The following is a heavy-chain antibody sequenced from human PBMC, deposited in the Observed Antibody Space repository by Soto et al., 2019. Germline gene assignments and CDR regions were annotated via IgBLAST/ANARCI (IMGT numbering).Heavy chain of an antibody. CDR1: GYTFTGYY. J-gene: IGHJ5*02. Sequence: ASVKVSCKASGYTFTGYYMHWVRQAPGQGLEWMGWINPNSGGTNYAQKFQGRVTMTRDTSISTAYMELSRLRSDDTAVYYCARDIEVAVAGTWFDPWGQGTLVTVSS. D-gene: IGHD6-19*01. V-gene: IGHV1-2*02. CDR3: ARDIEVAVAGTWFDP. CDR2: INPNSGGT.